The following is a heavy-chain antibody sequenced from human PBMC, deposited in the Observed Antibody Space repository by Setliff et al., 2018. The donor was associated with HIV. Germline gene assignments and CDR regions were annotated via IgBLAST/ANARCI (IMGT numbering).Heavy chain of an antibody. J-gene: IGHJ6*02. V-gene: IGHV1-18*01. CDR2: INTHNGNT. CDR3: ARATGASDL. Sequence: ASVKVSCKASGYIFTTFGFSGVRQAPVQGLEWMGWINTHNGNTHYAQRFQGRVTMTRDTSTTTAYMELRSLRSGDTAVYYCARATGASDLWGQGTKVTVSS. CDR1: GYIFTTFG. D-gene: IGHD3-10*01.